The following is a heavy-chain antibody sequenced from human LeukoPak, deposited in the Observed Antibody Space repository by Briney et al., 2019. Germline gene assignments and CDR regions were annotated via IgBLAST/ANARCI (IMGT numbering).Heavy chain of an antibody. Sequence: GGSLRLSCAAPGFTFDDYGMSWVRQAPGKGLEWVSGINWNGGSTGYADSVKGRFTISRDNAKNSPYLQMNSLRAEDTALYHCARDIQGSYYYGMDVWGQGTTVTVSS. CDR2: INWNGGST. CDR3: ARDIQGSYYYGMDV. V-gene: IGHV3-20*01. J-gene: IGHJ6*02. D-gene: IGHD1-26*01. CDR1: GFTFDDYG.